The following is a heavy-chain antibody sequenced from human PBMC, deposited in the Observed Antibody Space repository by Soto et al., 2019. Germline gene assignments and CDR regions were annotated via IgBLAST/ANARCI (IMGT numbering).Heavy chain of an antibody. J-gene: IGHJ4*02. CDR3: ARGRYGDY. D-gene: IGHD5-18*01. CDR1: GYGFTTYG. V-gene: IGHV1-18*01. CDR2: ISAHNGNT. Sequence: QVHPVQSGAEVKKPVASVKVSCKGSGYGFTTYGITWVRQAPGQGLECMTWISAHNGNTNYAQKIQSRLTVTRDTSTSTAYMELRRLRFDDTAVYYCARGRYGDYWRKRALVIVSS.